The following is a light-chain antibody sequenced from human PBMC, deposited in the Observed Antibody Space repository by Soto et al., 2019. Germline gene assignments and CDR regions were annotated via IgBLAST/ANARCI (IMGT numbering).Light chain of an antibody. J-gene: IGKJ1*01. CDR3: QQYDSSPWT. CDR2: GAS. CDR1: QSVSSSF. Sequence: ESVLTQSPGTLSLSPGERATLSCRASQSVSSSFFAWYQLKPGQAPRLLIYGASSRATGIPDRLSGSGYGTDFTLTISRLEPEDFAVYYCQQYDSSPWTFGQGTKVEIK. V-gene: IGKV3-20*01.